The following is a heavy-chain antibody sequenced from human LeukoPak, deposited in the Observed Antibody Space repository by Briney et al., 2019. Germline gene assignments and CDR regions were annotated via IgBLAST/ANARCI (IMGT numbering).Heavy chain of an antibody. CDR3: ARSRDGYNKGFDF. V-gene: IGHV4-59*01. CDR2: MYYSGST. J-gene: IGHJ4*02. CDR1: GGSIRSYY. D-gene: IGHD5-24*01. Sequence: PSETLSLTCTVSGGSIRSYYWSWIRQPPGKGLEWIGYMYYSGSTNYNPSLKSRVTISVDTSKNQFSLKLNSVTAADTAVYYCARSRDGYNKGFDFWGQGTLVTVSS.